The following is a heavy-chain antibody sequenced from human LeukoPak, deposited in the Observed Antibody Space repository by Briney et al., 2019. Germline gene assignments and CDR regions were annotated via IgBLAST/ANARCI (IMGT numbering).Heavy chain of an antibody. J-gene: IGHJ4*02. CDR2: IKEDGSEK. CDR3: AGGSIAAAGTLDY. Sequence: GGSLRLSCSASGFTFSTFWMNWVRQAPGKGLEWVASIKEDGSEKYYVDSVKGRFTISRDNAKNSLYLQMNSLRAEDTAVYYCAGGSIAAAGTLDYWGQGTLVTVSS. D-gene: IGHD6-13*01. V-gene: IGHV3-7*04. CDR1: GFTFSTFW.